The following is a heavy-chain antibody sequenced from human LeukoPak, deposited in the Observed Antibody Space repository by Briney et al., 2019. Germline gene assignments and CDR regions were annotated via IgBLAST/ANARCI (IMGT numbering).Heavy chain of an antibody. CDR2: INPNSGGT. J-gene: IGHJ3*02. CDR1: GFTFSSYG. V-gene: IGHV1-2*02. Sequence: GGSLRLSCAASGFTFSSYGMHWVRQAPGQGLEWMGWINPNSGGTNYAQKFQGRVTMTRDTSISTAYMELSRLRSDDTAVYYCARGGWLQLLLDAFDIWGQGTMVTVSS. D-gene: IGHD5-24*01. CDR3: ARGGWLQLLLDAFDI.